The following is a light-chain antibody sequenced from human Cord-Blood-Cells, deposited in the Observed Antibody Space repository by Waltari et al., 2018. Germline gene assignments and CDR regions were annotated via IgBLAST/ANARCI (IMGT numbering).Light chain of an antibody. CDR1: QSVLYSSNNKNY. CDR2: WAS. Sequence: DIVMTQSPDSLAMSLGERATINCKPSQSVLYSSNNKNYLAWYQQKPGQPPKLLIYWASTRESGVPDRFSGSGSGTDFTLTISSLQAEDVAVYYCQQYYSTPTFGQGTKLEIK. J-gene: IGKJ2*01. CDR3: QQYYSTPT. V-gene: IGKV4-1*01.